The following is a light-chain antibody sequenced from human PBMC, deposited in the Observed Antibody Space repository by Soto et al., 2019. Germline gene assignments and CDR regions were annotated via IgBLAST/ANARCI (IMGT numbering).Light chain of an antibody. Sequence: QSVLTQPPSVSGAPGQRITISCTGSSSNIGAGYDVHWYPQLPGTAPKLLIYGDINRPSGVPDRFSGSKSGSSASLAITGLQAEDEADYYCQSYDSSLSGYVFGGGTKLTVL. CDR3: QSYDSSLSGYV. J-gene: IGLJ3*02. CDR2: GDI. V-gene: IGLV1-40*01. CDR1: SSNIGAGYD.